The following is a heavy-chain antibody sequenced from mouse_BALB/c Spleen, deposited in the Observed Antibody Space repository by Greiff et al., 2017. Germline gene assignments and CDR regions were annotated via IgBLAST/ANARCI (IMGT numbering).Heavy chain of an antibody. Sequence: EVQGVESGGGLVQPGGSRKLSCAASGFTFSSFGMHWVRQAPEKGLEWVAYISSGSSTIYYADTVKGRFTISRDNPKNTLFLQMTSLRSEDTAMYYCARSGRDSFDYWGQGTTLTVSS. V-gene: IGHV5-17*02. CDR1: GFTFSSFG. CDR3: ARSGRDSFDY. D-gene: IGHD1-1*01. CDR2: ISSGSSTI. J-gene: IGHJ2*01.